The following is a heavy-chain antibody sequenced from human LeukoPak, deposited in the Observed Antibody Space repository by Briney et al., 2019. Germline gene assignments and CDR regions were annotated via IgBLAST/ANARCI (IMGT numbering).Heavy chain of an antibody. CDR2: TWGGGIRR. Sequence: GKSLRLSCAASRFPFSTYGMHWARQAPGKWLEWVAVTWGGGIRRTYADSVKGRFTISRDNSQNTLYLEMDSLRGEDTAVYYRGGLPAATMLSDYWGERTL. D-gene: IGHD2-2*01. CDR1: RFPFSTYG. CDR3: GGLPAATMLSDY. J-gene: IGHJ4*02. V-gene: IGHV3-33*01.